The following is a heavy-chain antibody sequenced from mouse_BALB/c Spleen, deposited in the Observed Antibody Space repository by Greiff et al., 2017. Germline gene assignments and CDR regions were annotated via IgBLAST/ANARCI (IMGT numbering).Heavy chain of an antibody. CDR1: GFTFSDYY. Sequence: EVQLVESGGGLVKPGGSLKLSCAASGFTFSDYYMYWVRQTPEKRLEWVATISDGGSYTYYPDSVKGRFTISRDNAKNNLYLQMSSLKSEDTAMDYCARVGSYEAMDDGGQGTSVTVSP. V-gene: IGHV5-4*02. CDR2: ISDGGSYT. J-gene: IGHJ4*01. D-gene: IGHD1-1*01. CDR3: ARVGSYEAMDD.